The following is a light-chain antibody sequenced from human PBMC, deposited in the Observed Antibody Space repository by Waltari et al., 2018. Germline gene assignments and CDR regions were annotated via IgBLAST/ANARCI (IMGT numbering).Light chain of an antibody. CDR1: QSVLFTSNNKNY. V-gene: IGKV4-1*01. CDR2: WAS. Sequence: DIVMTQSPDSLAVSLGERATINCKSSQSVLFTSNNKNYLAWYQQKPGQPPKLLIYWASTRDSGVPDRFSGSGSATDFSLTISSLQAEDVAVYFCQQYYSTPSFGQGTKLAI. J-gene: IGKJ2*01. CDR3: QQYYSTPS.